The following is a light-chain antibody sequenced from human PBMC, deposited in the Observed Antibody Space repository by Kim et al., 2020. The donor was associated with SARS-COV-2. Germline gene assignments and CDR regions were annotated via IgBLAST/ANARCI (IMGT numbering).Light chain of an antibody. J-gene: IGKJ4*01. Sequence: EIVSTQSPGTLSLSPGERATLSCRASQSVSSSYLAWYQQKPGQAPRLLIYGASSRASGIPDRFSGSGSGTDFTLTISRLEPEDFAVYYCQQYGSLLTFGGGTKWISN. CDR2: GAS. V-gene: IGKV3-20*01. CDR1: QSVSSSY. CDR3: QQYGSLLT.